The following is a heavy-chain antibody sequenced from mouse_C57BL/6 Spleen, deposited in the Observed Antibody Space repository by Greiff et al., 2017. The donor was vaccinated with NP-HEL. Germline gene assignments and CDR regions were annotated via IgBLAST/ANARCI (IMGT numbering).Heavy chain of an antibody. CDR3: ARQGILYRYYAMDY. D-gene: IGHD2-12*01. V-gene: IGHV5-12*01. Sequence: EVQVVESGGGLVQPGGSLKLSCAASGFTFSDYYLYWVRQTPEKRLEWVAYISNGGGSTYYPDTVKGRFTISRDNAKNTLYLQMSRLKSEDTAMYYCARQGILYRYYAMDYWGQGTSVTVSS. CDR2: ISNGGGST. J-gene: IGHJ4*01. CDR1: GFTFSDYY.